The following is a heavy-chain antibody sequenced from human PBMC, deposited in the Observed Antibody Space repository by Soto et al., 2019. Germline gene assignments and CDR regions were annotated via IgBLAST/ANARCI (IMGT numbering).Heavy chain of an antibody. V-gene: IGHV3-23*01. CDR1: GFTFSSYA. Sequence: EVQVLESGGGLVQPGGSLTLSCAASGFTFSSYAIHWVRQAPGKGLEWVSGISGSGGSTDYADSVKGRFTISRDNSKNTLYLHMNSLRAEDTAVYHCAKDRFHVVLTITVFDPWGQGTLVTVSS. CDR3: AKDRFHVVLTITVFDP. D-gene: IGHD2-21*02. CDR2: ISGSGGST. J-gene: IGHJ5*02.